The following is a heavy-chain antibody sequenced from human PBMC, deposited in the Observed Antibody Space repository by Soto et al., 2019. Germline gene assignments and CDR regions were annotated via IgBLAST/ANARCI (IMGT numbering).Heavy chain of an antibody. CDR1: GYTFTSYD. J-gene: IGHJ4*02. D-gene: IGHD2-8*01. CDR2: MNPNSGNT. V-gene: IGHV1-8*01. Sequence: QVQLVQSGAEVKKPGASVKVSCKASGYTFTSYDINWVRQATGQGLEWMGWMNPNSGNTGYAQKFQGRVTMTRNTSISTAYMELSSLRSEDTVFYYCSMTRFGVNFDYWGQVFLGTVSS. CDR3: SMTRFGVNFDY.